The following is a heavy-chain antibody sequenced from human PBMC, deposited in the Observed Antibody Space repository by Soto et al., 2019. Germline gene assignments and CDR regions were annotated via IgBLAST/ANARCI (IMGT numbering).Heavy chain of an antibody. D-gene: IGHD4-17*01. CDR2: VGTSGTYT. CDR1: AFTFSDHS. Sequence: HVQLVESGGGLVKPGGSLRLSCVASAFTFSDHSMSWIRQVPGKGLEWLAYVGTSGTYTNYAVSVKGRFTVSRDNAWNSLSLQMNSLRAADTAVYYCARVDDGDYGFDFWGQGTLVTVSS. J-gene: IGHJ4*02. V-gene: IGHV3-11*05. CDR3: ARVDDGDYGFDF.